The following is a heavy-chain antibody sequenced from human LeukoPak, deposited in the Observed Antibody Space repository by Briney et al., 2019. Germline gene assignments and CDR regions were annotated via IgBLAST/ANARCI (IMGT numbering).Heavy chain of an antibody. CDR2: IYYSGST. D-gene: IGHD2-15*01. V-gene: IGHV4-39*01. CDR3: ARGLTYSYGIFDY. CDR1: GGSISSSSYY. Sequence: PSETLSLTCTVSGGSISSSSYYWGWIRQPPGKGLEWIGSIYYSGSTYYNPSLKSRVTISVDTSKNQFSLKLSPVTAADTAVYYCARGLTYSYGIFDYWGQGTLVTVSP. J-gene: IGHJ4*02.